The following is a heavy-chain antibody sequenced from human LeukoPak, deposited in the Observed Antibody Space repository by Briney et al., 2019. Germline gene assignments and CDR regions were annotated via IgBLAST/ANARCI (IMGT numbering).Heavy chain of an antibody. Sequence: SVKVSCKASGGTFSSYAISWVRQAPGQGLEWMGGIIPIVGTANYAQKFQGRVTITADESTSTAYMELSSLRSEDTAVYYCARDYGSGSYSYNWFDPWGQGTLVTVSS. V-gene: IGHV1-69*01. CDR2: IIPIVGTA. CDR3: ARDYGSGSYSYNWFDP. D-gene: IGHD3-10*01. J-gene: IGHJ5*02. CDR1: GGTFSSYA.